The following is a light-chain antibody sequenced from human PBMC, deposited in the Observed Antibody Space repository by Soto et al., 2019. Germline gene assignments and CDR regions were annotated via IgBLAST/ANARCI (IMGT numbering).Light chain of an antibody. CDR3: QQRSNWPTIT. CDR1: QSIAGY. V-gene: IGKV3-11*01. J-gene: IGKJ5*01. CDR2: DTS. Sequence: EIVLTQSPGTLSLSPGERATITCRASQSIAGYLAWYQKKPGQAPRLLIYDTSNRVNGVPARFSGSGSGADLTLSISSLEPEDFAVYYCQQRSNWPTITFGQGTRLEIK.